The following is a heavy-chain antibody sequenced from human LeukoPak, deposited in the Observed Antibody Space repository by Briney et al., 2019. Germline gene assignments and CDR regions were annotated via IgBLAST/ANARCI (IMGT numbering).Heavy chain of an antibody. CDR2: IYTSGST. D-gene: IGHD3-3*01. CDR3: ARESGFLEWLYWFDP. J-gene: IGHJ5*02. Sequence: TSETLSLTCTVSGGSISSGSYYWSWIRQPAGKGLEWIGRIYTSGSTNYNPSLKSRVTISVDTSKNQFSLKLSSVTAADTAVYYCARESGFLEWLYWFDPWGQGTLVTVSS. V-gene: IGHV4-61*02. CDR1: GGSISSGSYY.